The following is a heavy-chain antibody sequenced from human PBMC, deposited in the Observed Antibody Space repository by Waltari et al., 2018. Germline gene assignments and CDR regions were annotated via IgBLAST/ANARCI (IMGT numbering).Heavy chain of an antibody. D-gene: IGHD3-3*01. CDR2: IYTSGST. Sequence: RGKGEAAGKGLEWIGRIYTSGSTNYNPSLQSRVTMSVDTSTNQFSLKLSSVTAADTAVSYCARADFWSLYSYYFDYWGQGTLVTVSS. CDR3: ARADFWSLYSYYFDY. J-gene: IGHJ4*02. V-gene: IGHV4-4*07.